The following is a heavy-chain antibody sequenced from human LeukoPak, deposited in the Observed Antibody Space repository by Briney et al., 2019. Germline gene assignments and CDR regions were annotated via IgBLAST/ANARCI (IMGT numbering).Heavy chain of an antibody. J-gene: IGHJ4*02. Sequence: GGSLRLSCAASGFTFSSYSMNWVRQAPGKGLEWVSSISSSSSYIYYADSVKGRFTISRDNAKNSLYLQMNSLRAEDTAVYYCARGPPYMVATADLDYWGQGTLVTVSS. CDR1: GFTFSSYS. CDR3: ARGPPYMVATADLDY. D-gene: IGHD5-12*01. CDR2: ISSSSSYI. V-gene: IGHV3-21*01.